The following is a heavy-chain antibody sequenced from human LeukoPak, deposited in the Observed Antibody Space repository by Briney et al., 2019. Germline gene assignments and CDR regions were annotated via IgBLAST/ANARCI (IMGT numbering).Heavy chain of an antibody. CDR3: ARDASPGSRSPVAYYYYMDV. J-gene: IGHJ6*03. D-gene: IGHD2-15*01. Sequence: GESLRLSCAASGFTFSSYSMNWVRQAPGEGLEWVSSISSSSSYIYYADSVKGRFTISRDNAKNSLYLQMNSLRAEDTAVYYCARDASPGSRSPVAYYYYMDVWGKGTTVTVSS. CDR1: GFTFSSYS. V-gene: IGHV3-21*01. CDR2: ISSSSSYI.